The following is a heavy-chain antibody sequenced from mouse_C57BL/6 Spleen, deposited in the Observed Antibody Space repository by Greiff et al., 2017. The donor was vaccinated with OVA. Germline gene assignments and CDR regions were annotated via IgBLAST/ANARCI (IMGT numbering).Heavy chain of an antibody. CDR3: ARDDYDGYAMDY. CDR2: IWTGGGT. CDR1: GFSLTSYA. Sequence: VKVVESGPGLVAPSQSLSITCTVSGFSLTSYAISWVRQPPGKGLEWLGVIWTGGGTNYNSALKSRLSISEDNSKSQVFLKMSRLQTDDTARYYCARDDYDGYAMDYWGQGTSVTVSS. D-gene: IGHD2-4*01. J-gene: IGHJ4*01. V-gene: IGHV2-9-1*01.